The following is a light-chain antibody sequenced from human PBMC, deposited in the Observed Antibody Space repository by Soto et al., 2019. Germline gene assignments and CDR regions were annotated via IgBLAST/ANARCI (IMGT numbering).Light chain of an antibody. Sequence: DIQMTQSPSTLSASVGDRVTITCRASQSINSWLAWYQQKPGKAPKLLIYKTSNLESGAPSRFSGSGSGTEFSLTISSLQPDDFATYYCQQYKSFSLTFGGGTRVEVK. CDR2: KTS. CDR3: QQYKSFSLT. V-gene: IGKV1-5*03. CDR1: QSINSW. J-gene: IGKJ4*01.